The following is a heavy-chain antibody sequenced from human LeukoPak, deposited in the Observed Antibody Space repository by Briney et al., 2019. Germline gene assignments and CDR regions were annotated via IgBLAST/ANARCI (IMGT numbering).Heavy chain of an antibody. D-gene: IGHD3-10*01. V-gene: IGHV3-30*04. Sequence: GGSLRLSCAASGFTFSSYAMHWVRQAPGKGLEWVAVISYDGSNKYYADSVKGRFTISRDNSKNTLYLQMNSLRAEDTAVYYCAKTMVRGLLPDYWGQGTLVTVSS. CDR2: ISYDGSNK. CDR1: GFTFSSYA. CDR3: AKTMVRGLLPDY. J-gene: IGHJ4*02.